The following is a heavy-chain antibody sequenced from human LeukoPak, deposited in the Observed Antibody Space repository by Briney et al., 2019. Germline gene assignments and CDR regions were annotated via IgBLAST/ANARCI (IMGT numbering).Heavy chain of an antibody. Sequence: SETLSLTCTVSGGSISSSSYYWGWIRQPPGKGLEWIGSIYYSGSTYYNPSLKSRVTISVDTSKNQFSLKLSSVTAADTAVYYCARSSGPLSYYFDYWGQGTLVTVSS. D-gene: IGHD3-22*01. CDR2: IYYSGST. V-gene: IGHV4-39*07. CDR1: GGSISSSSYY. J-gene: IGHJ4*02. CDR3: ARSSGPLSYYFDY.